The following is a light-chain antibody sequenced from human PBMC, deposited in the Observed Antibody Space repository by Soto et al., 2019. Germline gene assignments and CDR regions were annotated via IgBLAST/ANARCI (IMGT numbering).Light chain of an antibody. J-gene: IGLJ1*01. CDR1: SSDVGGYNY. Sequence: QSVLTQPASVSGSPGQSITISCTGTSSDVGGYNYVSWYQQYPGKAPKLMIYEVTNRPSGISNRFSASKSGNTAFLTISGLQAEDEADYYCSSFANSIPLYVFGTGTKVTVL. CDR2: EVT. V-gene: IGLV2-14*01. CDR3: SSFANSIPLYV.